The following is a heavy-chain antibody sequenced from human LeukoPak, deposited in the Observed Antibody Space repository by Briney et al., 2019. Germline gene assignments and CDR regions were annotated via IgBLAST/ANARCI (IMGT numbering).Heavy chain of an antibody. CDR3: ARGYCTNGVCYLDY. CDR2: ISAYNGNT. D-gene: IGHD2-8*01. CDR1: GYTFTGYY. Sequence: GASVKVSCKASGYTFTGYYMHWVRQAPGQGLEWMGWISAYNGNTNYAQKLQGRVTMTTDTSTSTAYMELRSLRSDDTAVYYCARGYCTNGVCYLDYWGQGTLVTVSS. J-gene: IGHJ4*02. V-gene: IGHV1-18*04.